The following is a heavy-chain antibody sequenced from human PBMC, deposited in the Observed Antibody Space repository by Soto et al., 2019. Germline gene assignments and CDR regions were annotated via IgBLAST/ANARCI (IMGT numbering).Heavy chain of an antibody. J-gene: IGHJ4*02. V-gene: IGHV3-7*01. CDR3: ARDTHYATFDD. CDR1: GFTFRTYW. CDR2: IDDDGNEN. Sequence: EVQLVESGGGLVQPGGSLRLSCAASGFTFRTYWMTWVRQAPGKGLEWVANIDDDGNENYYVDSVKGRFTISRDNAKNSLYLQMNNLRAEDTAMYYCARDTHYATFDDWGQGTLVTVSS. D-gene: IGHD4-17*01.